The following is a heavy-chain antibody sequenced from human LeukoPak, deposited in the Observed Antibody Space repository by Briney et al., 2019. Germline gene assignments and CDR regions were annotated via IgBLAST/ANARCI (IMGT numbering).Heavy chain of an antibody. CDR2: ISYSGKT. CDR1: DDSISTSSTF. Sequence: SQILSLNCTVSDDSISTSSTFWAWVRQPPGRGLEWIRCISYSGKTYDNSSLESRVIISVDTSKNEFNLKVSSVTAADTAVYYCARDGTATIPGAFDIWGQGTMVTVSS. D-gene: IGHD5-24*01. J-gene: IGHJ3*02. V-gene: IGHV4-39*02. CDR3: ARDGTATIPGAFDI.